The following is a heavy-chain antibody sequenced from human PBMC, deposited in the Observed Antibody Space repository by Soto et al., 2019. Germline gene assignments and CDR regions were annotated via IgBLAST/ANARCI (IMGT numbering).Heavy chain of an antibody. Sequence: QVQLVESGGGVVQPGRSLRLSCAASGFTFSSYAMNWVRQAPGKGLEWVALISYDGSNKYYADSVKGRFNISRDSSKNTLYLQMNSLRDADTAFYYCGRCSSTSCHLGSDYWGQGTLVTVSS. J-gene: IGHJ4*02. CDR3: GRCSSTSCHLGSDY. D-gene: IGHD2-2*01. CDR1: GFTFSSYA. V-gene: IGHV3-30-3*01. CDR2: ISYDGSNK.